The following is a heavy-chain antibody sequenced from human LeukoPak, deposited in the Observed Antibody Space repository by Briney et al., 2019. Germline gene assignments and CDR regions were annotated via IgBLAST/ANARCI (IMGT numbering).Heavy chain of an antibody. D-gene: IGHD3/OR15-3a*01. CDR2: IGGLGEST. J-gene: IGHJ4*02. CDR3: AKDRWTAFSAIEY. CDR1: GFTFSRFA. V-gene: IGHV3-23*01. Sequence: GGSLRLSCEASGFTFSRFAMTWVRQAPGKGLEWVSTIGGLGESTNYADSVRGRFTISRDNSKNTLYLQMNSLRAEDTAVFYCAKDRWTAFSAIEYWGQGTLVTVST.